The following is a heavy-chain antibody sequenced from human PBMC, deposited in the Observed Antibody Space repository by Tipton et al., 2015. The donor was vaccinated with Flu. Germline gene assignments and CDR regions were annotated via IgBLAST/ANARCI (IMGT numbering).Heavy chain of an antibody. J-gene: IGHJ3*02. D-gene: IGHD1-1*01. V-gene: IGHV3-53*01. CDR3: ARGGIPRTGSGDI. CDR2: MYSGGDT. CDR1: GFTVNSNY. Sequence: SLRLSCAASGFTVNSNYVTWVRQAPNKGLEWVSVMYSGGDTYYADSVKGRFTISRDSFKNTLYLQMNSLRAEDTAMYYCARGGIPRTGSGDIWGQGTMVTVSS.